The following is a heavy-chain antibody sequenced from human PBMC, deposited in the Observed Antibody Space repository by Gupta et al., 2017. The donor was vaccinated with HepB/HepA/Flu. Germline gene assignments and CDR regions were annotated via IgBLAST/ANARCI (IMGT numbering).Heavy chain of an antibody. Sequence: EIQLVESGGGLVQPGRSLKLSCTVPRFTFDDYAMHWVRQSPGKGLEWVSGIHLYNDDTGYADSVKGRFTISRDTAKNVVYLQMNSLRPEDTALYHCVKDLSPGGMESGARGPRSPSL. CDR2: IHLYNDDT. V-gene: IGHV3-9*01. J-gene: IGHJ6*02. CDR1: RFTFDDYA. CDR3: VKDLSPGGMES.